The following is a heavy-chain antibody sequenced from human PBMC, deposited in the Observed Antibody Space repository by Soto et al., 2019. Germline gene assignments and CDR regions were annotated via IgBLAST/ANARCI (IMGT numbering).Heavy chain of an antibody. J-gene: IGHJ4*02. CDR3: ASVFSCGHYYDSSGDNYLDN. CDR2: ISDYNGNT. Sequence: SLAHHSPGQEPEWLGRISDYNGNTNYAQKLQGRATMTTDTSTSTAYTELRSLRSDDTAVYYCASVFSCGHYYDSSGDNYLDNWGQGTLVTVSS. V-gene: IGHV1-18*01. D-gene: IGHD3-22*01.